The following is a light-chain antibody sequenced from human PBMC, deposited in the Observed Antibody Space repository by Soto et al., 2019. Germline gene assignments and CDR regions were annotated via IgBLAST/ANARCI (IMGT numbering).Light chain of an antibody. V-gene: IGKV2-30*01. CDR1: QSLVYSGGNSY. J-gene: IGKJ3*01. Sequence: VMTQSPLSLTVSPGEPASISCRSSQSLVYSGGNSYLNWFQQRPGQSPRRLIYKVSNRDSGVPDRFSGRGSGTDFTLKISRVEAEDVGVYYCMQGTHGFAFGPGTKVDIK. CDR2: KVS. CDR3: MQGTHGFA.